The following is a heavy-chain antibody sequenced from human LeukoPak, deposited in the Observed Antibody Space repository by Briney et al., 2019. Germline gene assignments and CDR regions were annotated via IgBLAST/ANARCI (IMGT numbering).Heavy chain of an antibody. D-gene: IGHD1-26*01. J-gene: IGHJ5*02. V-gene: IGHV3-74*01. Sequence: GGSLRLSCAASGFTFSSYWMHWVRQAPGKGLVWVSRINSDGSGTSYADSVKGRFTISRDNAKNTLYLQMNSLRAEDTAVYYCAREGGIVGAFDPWGQGTLVTVSS. CDR3: AREGGIVGAFDP. CDR2: INSDGSGT. CDR1: GFTFSSYW.